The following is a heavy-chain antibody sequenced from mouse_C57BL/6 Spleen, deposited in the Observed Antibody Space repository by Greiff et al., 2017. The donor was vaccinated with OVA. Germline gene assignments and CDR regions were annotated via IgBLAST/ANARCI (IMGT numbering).Heavy chain of an antibody. J-gene: IGHJ1*03. Sequence: EVQVVESGPGMVKPSQSLSLTCTVTGYSITSGYDWHWIRHFPGNKLEWMGYISYSGSTNYNPSLKSRISITHDTSKNHFFLKLNSVTTEDTATYYCARSITTVVATDWYFDVWGTGTTVTVSS. CDR1: GYSITSGYD. CDR2: ISYSGST. D-gene: IGHD1-1*01. V-gene: IGHV3-1*01. CDR3: ARSITTVVATDWYFDV.